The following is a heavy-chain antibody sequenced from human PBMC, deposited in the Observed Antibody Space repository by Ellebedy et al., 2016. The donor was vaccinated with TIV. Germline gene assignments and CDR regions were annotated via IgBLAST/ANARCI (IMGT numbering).Heavy chain of an antibody. V-gene: IGHV3-7*03. D-gene: IGHD2-15*01. J-gene: IGHJ3*02. CDR1: GFSFSNYW. CDR3: AREADSDALDI. CDR2: INQDGSEE. Sequence: GESLKISCAASGFSFSNYWMTWVRQAPGKGLEWVANINQDGSEEQYVDSVKGRFTISRDNAKNSLYLQMSSLRAEDTAVYYCAREADSDALDIWGQGTMVIVSS.